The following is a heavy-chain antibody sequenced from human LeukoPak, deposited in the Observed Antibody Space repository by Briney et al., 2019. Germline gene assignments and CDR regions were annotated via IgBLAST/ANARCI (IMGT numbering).Heavy chain of an antibody. CDR2: ISPIGSRT. J-gene: IGHJ4*02. CDR1: GFTFSTYA. CDR3: ARGGQYHY. Sequence: GGSLRLSCAASGFTFSTYAMNWVRQAPGKGLEWVSAISPIGSRTYYADSVKGRFTISRDNSKNTLYLQMNSLRAEDTAVYYCARGGQYHYWGQGTLVTVSS. V-gene: IGHV3-23*01. D-gene: IGHD1-26*01.